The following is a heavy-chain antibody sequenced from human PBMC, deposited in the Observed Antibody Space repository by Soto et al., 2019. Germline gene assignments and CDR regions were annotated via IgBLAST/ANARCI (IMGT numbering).Heavy chain of an antibody. CDR1: GFTFSSYS. Sequence: GGSLRLSCAASGFTFSSYSMNWVRQAPGKGLEWVSYISSSSSTIYYADSVKGRFTISRDNAKNSLYLQMNSLRDEDTAVYYCARDKCSSTSCYHIFDYWGQGTLVTVSS. CDR3: ARDKCSSTSCYHIFDY. J-gene: IGHJ4*02. V-gene: IGHV3-48*02. CDR2: ISSSSSTI. D-gene: IGHD2-2*01.